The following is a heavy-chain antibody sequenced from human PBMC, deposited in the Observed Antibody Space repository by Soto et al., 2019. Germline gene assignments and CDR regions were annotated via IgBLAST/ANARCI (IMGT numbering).Heavy chain of an antibody. CDR3: VSPGLRDEYYFYS. V-gene: IGHV3-74*01. J-gene: IGHJ4*02. CDR2: INPDGSST. Sequence: PGGSLRLSCTASRFTLNNFWMHLVRQAPGEGLVWVSRINPDGSSTGEGGSVKGRFTISRDNAKNKVYLQMNSLRAEDTAVYSCVSPGLRDEYYFYSWGKGTLVTVSS. CDR1: RFTLNNFW.